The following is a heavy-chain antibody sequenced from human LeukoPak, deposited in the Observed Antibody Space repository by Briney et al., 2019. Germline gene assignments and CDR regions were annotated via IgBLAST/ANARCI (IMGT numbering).Heavy chain of an antibody. V-gene: IGHV3-33*01. CDR2: ISHDGNTK. CDR3: ARHRGGNFDY. D-gene: IGHD6-25*01. Sequence: GGSLRLSCAGAGFTFSTYVMPWVRQVPGKGLEWVARISHDGNTKFYADSVKGRFTISRDNSKNTLSLEMYSLRAEDTAVYYCARHRGGNFDYWGQGTLVTVSS. J-gene: IGHJ4*02. CDR1: GFTFSTYV.